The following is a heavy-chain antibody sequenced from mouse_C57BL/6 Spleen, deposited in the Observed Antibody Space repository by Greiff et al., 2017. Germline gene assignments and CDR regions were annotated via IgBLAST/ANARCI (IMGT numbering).Heavy chain of an antibody. CDR1: GFSFNTYA. CDR2: IRSKSNNYAT. V-gene: IGHV10-1*01. J-gene: IGHJ3*01. Sequence: EVKLVESGGGLVQPKGSLKLSCAASGFSFNTYAMNWVRQAPGKGLEWVARIRSKSNNYATYYADSVKDRFTISRDDSESMLYLQMNNLKTEDTAMYYCVRQNYASSEAWFAYWGQGTLVTVSA. CDR3: VRQNYASSEAWFAY. D-gene: IGHD1-1*01.